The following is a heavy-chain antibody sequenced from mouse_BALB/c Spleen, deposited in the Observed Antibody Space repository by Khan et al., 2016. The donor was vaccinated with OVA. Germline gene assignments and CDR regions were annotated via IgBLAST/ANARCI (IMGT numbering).Heavy chain of an antibody. CDR3: AGRYYYGSSFYAMDY. D-gene: IGHD1-1*01. CDR1: GFSLTSYG. CDR2: IWAGGST. J-gene: IGHJ4*01. V-gene: IGHV2-9*02. Sequence: QMQLEESGPGLVAPSQSLSITCTVSGFSLTSYGVHWVRQPPGKGLEWLGVIWAGGSTNYNSDLMTRLSICKDNSKSQVFLKMNSLQTDDTAMYYCAGRYYYGSSFYAMDYWGQGTVVTVSA.